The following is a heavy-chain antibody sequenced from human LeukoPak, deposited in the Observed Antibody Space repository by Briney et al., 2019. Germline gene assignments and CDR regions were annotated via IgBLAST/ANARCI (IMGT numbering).Heavy chain of an antibody. Sequence: GGSLRLSCAASGFTFSSYAMHWVRQAPGQGLEWVAVISYDGSNKYYADSVKGRFTISRDNSKNTLYLQMNSLRAEDTAVYYCARDPYCSSTSCYGHFDYWGQGTLVTVSS. D-gene: IGHD2-2*01. J-gene: IGHJ4*02. CDR1: GFTFSSYA. CDR3: ARDPYCSSTSCYGHFDY. CDR2: ISYDGSNK. V-gene: IGHV3-30-3*01.